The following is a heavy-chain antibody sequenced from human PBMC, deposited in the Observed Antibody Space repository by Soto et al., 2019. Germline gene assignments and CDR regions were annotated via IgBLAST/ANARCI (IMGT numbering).Heavy chain of an antibody. CDR2: ISGSGGST. D-gene: IGHD2-15*01. V-gene: IGHV3-23*01. Sequence: GGSLRLSCAASGFTFSSYAMSWVRQAPGKGLEWVSAISGSGGSTYYADSVKGRFTISRDNSKNTLYLQMNSLRAEDTAVYYCAKAGAVVVVAVSCGFDPWGQGTLVTVSS. J-gene: IGHJ5*02. CDR1: GFTFSSYA. CDR3: AKAGAVVVVAVSCGFDP.